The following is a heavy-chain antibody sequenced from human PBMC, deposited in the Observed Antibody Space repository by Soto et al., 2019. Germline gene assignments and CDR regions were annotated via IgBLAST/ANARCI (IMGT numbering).Heavy chain of an antibody. J-gene: IGHJ4*02. Sequence: PSETLSLTCTVSGGSISSYYWGWIRQPPGKGLEWIGYIFYSGSTKYNPSLQSRVTISVDTSKNHFSLKVTSVTAADTAVYFCARHYPTGNNWNYFDYRGRGALVTVSS. CDR1: GGSISSYY. D-gene: IGHD1-1*01. CDR3: ARHYPTGNNWNYFDY. V-gene: IGHV4-59*08. CDR2: IFYSGST.